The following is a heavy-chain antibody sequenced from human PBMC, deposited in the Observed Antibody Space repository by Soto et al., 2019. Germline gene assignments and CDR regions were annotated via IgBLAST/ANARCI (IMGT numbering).Heavy chain of an antibody. CDR2: IQSGGPT. CDR3: ARIGYDAFDI. Sequence: GGSLRLSCAASGFTVSSKYMSWVRQAPGKGLEWVSLIQSGGPTYYADSVKGRFTISRDTSENTLHLQMDSLRAEDTAVYYCARIGYDAFDIWGQGTMVTVSS. CDR1: GFTVSSKY. D-gene: IGHD5-18*01. V-gene: IGHV3-66*01. J-gene: IGHJ3*02.